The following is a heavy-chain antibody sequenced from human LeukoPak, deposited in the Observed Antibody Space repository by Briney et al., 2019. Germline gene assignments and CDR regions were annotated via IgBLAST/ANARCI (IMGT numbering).Heavy chain of an antibody. Sequence: GGSLRLTCAASGFTFSDYYMSWIRQPPGKGLEWVSYISSSSSYTNNADSVKGRFTISRDNAKNSLHLQMNSLRAEDTAVYYRARDRTVGATDYWGQGTLVTVSS. D-gene: IGHD1-26*01. CDR1: GFTFSDYY. V-gene: IGHV3-11*06. J-gene: IGHJ4*02. CDR2: ISSSSSYT. CDR3: ARDRTVGATDY.